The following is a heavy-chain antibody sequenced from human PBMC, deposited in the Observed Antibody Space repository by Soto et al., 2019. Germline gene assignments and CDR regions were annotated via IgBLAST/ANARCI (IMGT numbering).Heavy chain of an antibody. CDR1: GYTFTSYG. D-gene: IGHD2-2*01. CDR3: ARDRLGYCSSTSCYAWWFDP. V-gene: IGHV1-18*01. CDR2: ISAYNGNT. J-gene: IGHJ5*02. Sequence: ASVKVSCKASGYTFTSYGISWVRQAPGQGLEWMGWISAYNGNTNYAQKLQGRVTMTTDTSTSTAYMELRSLRSDDTAVYYCARDRLGYCSSTSCYAWWFDPWGQGTLVTV.